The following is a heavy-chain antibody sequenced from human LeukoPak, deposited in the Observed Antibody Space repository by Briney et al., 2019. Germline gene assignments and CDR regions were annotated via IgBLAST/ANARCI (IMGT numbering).Heavy chain of an antibody. D-gene: IGHD3-22*01. J-gene: IGHJ4*02. CDR2: IGVTGDT. Sequence: PGGSLRLSCAASGFTFSKDDFHWVRQAPGKGLEWVAAIGVTGDTYYADSVKGRFTISRDNSKNTLYLQMNSLRAEDTAVYYCARDARTVGITMIVVGFDYWGQGTLVTVSS. CDR3: ARDARTVGITMIVVGFDY. CDR1: GFTFSKDD. V-gene: IGHV3-13*01.